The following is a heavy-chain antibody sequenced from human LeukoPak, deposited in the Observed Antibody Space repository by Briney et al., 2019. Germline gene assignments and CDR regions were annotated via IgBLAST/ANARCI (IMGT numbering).Heavy chain of an antibody. CDR3: ARDQSSRPLGY. Sequence: GGSLRLSCAASGFSISNYWMSWVRQAPGKGLAWVANIKDDGSDKYYVDSVKGRFTISRDNAKNSLYLQMNSLRVEDTAVYYCARDQSSRPLGYWGQGTLVTVFS. J-gene: IGHJ4*02. V-gene: IGHV3-7*01. D-gene: IGHD3-16*01. CDR1: GFSISNYW. CDR2: IKDDGSDK.